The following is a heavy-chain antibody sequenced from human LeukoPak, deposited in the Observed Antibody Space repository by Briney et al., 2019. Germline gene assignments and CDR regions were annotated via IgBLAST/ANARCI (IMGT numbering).Heavy chain of an antibody. D-gene: IGHD6-13*01. CDR2: MNPNSGNT. CDR1: GYTFTSYD. J-gene: IGHJ4*02. CDR3: ARGRAAAGPYYFDY. V-gene: IGHV1-8*01. Sequence: GASVKVSCKASGYTFTSYDINWVRQATGQGLEWMGWMNPNSGNTGYAQKFQGRVTMTMNTSISTAYMELSSLRSEDTAVYYCARGRAAAGPYYFDYWGQGTLVTVSS.